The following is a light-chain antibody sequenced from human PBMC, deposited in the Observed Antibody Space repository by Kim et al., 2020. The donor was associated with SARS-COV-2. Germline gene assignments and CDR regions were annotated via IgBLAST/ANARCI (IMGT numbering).Light chain of an antibody. CDR3: QQYYSHPPT. Sequence: DIVMTQSPDSLAVSLGERATINCKSSQSVLYNSNNKNYLAWYQHKPGQPPKLLIYWASTRESGVPDRFSGSGSGTDFTLTISSLQAEDVAVYYCQQYYSHPPTFGQGTKVDIK. CDR2: WAS. V-gene: IGKV4-1*01. J-gene: IGKJ1*01. CDR1: QSVLYNSNNKNY.